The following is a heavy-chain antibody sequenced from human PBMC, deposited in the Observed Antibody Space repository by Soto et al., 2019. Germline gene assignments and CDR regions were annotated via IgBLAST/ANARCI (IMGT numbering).Heavy chain of an antibody. V-gene: IGHV3-48*02. CDR2: ITGSGTTT. CDR3: ARDLNWAFDH. CDR1: GFPFSSNS. D-gene: IGHD1-1*01. Sequence: GGSLRLSCAASGFPFSSNSVNWVRQAPGKGLEWVSYITGSGTTTRYADSVKGRFTLSRDNAKNSLFLDMNSLTDEDTAVCYCARDLNWAFDHWGRGTLVTVSS. J-gene: IGHJ5*02.